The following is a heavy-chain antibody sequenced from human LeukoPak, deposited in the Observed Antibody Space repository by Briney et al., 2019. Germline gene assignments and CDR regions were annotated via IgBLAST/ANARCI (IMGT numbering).Heavy chain of an antibody. CDR3: ARMGKYARGAFDI. D-gene: IGHD2-2*01. V-gene: IGHV4-39*07. CDR2: IYYSGST. J-gene: IGHJ3*02. CDR1: GGSISSSSYY. Sequence: PSETLSLTCTVSGGSISSSSYYWGWIRQSPGKGLEWIGSIYYSGSTNYNPSLKSRVTISVDTSKNQFSLKLSSVTAADTAVYYCARMGKYARGAFDIWGQGTMVTVSS.